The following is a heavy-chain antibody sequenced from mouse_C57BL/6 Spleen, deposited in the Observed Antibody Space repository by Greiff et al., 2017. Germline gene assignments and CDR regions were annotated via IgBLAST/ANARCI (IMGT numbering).Heavy chain of an antibody. D-gene: IGHD3-2*02. CDR3: ARSDSSGFLYAMDY. V-gene: IGHV1-55*01. CDR2: IYPGSGST. Sequence: VQLQQPGAELVKPGASVKMSCKASGYTFPSYWITWVKQRPGQGLEWIGDIYPGSGSTNYNEKFKSKATLTVDTSSSTAYMQLSSLTSEDSAVYYCARSDSSGFLYAMDYWGQGTSVTVSS. J-gene: IGHJ4*01. CDR1: GYTFPSYW.